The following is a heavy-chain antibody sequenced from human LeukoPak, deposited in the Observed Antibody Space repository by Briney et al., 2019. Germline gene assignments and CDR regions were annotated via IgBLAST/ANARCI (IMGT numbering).Heavy chain of an antibody. Sequence: PGGSLRRSCAASGFAFRSYAMSWVRQTPVKGLEWVSSLTGSGWSTFYADSVQGRFTISRDNSKNTLYLQMNSLRAEDAAVYYCAKHQQMVQGVPHAFDIWGQGTMVTVSS. CDR1: GFAFRSYA. CDR2: LTGSGWST. J-gene: IGHJ3*02. CDR3: AKHQQMVQGVPHAFDI. D-gene: IGHD3-10*01. V-gene: IGHV3-23*01.